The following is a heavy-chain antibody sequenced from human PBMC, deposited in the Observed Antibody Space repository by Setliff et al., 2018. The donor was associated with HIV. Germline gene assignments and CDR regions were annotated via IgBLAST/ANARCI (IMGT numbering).Heavy chain of an antibody. D-gene: IGHD3-16*01. V-gene: IGHV1-69*02. CDR1: GGTFISYT. CDR3: ARCGAGEWHLYMDV. Sequence: ASVKVSCKASGGTFISYTINWVRQAPGQGLEWMGRVIPILGQANYAQKFQGRVTIAADKSTSTAYMELSSLRSEDTAVYYCARCGAGEWHLYMDVWGKGTAVTVSS. J-gene: IGHJ6*03. CDR2: VIPILGQA.